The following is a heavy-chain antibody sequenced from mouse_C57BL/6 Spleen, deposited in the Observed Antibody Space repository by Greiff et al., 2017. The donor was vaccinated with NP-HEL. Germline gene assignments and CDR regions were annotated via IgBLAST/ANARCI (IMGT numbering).Heavy chain of an antibody. V-gene: IGHV6-3*01. CDR3: TGPITTVVARYFDV. CDR2: IRLKSDNYAT. Sequence: EVNVVESGGGLVQPGGSMKLSCVASGFTFSNYWMNWVRQSPEKGLEWVAQIRLKSDNYATHYAESVKGRFTISRDDSKSSVYLQMNNLRAEDTGIYYCTGPITTVVARYFDVWGTGTTVTVSS. J-gene: IGHJ1*03. CDR1: GFTFSNYW. D-gene: IGHD1-1*01.